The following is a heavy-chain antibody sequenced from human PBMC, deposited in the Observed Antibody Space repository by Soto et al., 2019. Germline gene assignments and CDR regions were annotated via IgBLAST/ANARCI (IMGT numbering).Heavy chain of an antibody. J-gene: IGHJ4*02. V-gene: IGHV3-43*01. D-gene: IGHD2-2*01. CDR2: ISWDGGST. Sequence: DVQLVESGGVVVQPGGSLRLSCAASGFTFDDYTMHWVRQAPGKGLEWVSLISWDGGSTYYADSVKGRFTISRDNSKNSLYLQMNSLRTEDTALYYCAKSSYCSSTSCYAFLDYWGQGTLVTVSS. CDR1: GFTFDDYT. CDR3: AKSSYCSSTSCYAFLDY.